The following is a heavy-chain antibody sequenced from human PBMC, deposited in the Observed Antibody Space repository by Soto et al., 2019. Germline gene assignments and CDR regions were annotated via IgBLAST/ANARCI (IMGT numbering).Heavy chain of an antibody. V-gene: IGHV3-7*03. CDR3: ARDNSYYYDSSGYDY. Sequence: GGSLRLSCAASGFTFSSYWMSWVRQAPGEGLERVANIKQDGSEKYYVDSVKGRFTISRDNAKNSLYLQMNSLRAEDTAVYYCARDNSYYYDSSGYDYWGQGTLVTVSS. CDR2: IKQDGSEK. CDR1: GFTFSSYW. J-gene: IGHJ4*02. D-gene: IGHD3-22*01.